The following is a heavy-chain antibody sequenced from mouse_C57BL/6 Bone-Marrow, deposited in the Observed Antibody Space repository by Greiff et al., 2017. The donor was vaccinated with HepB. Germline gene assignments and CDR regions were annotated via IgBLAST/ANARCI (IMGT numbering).Heavy chain of an antibody. CDR3: ATHTYYSNFWYFDV. CDR2: ILPGSGST. CDR1: GYTFTGYW. D-gene: IGHD2-5*01. V-gene: IGHV1-9*01. J-gene: IGHJ1*03. Sequence: QVQLKQSGAELMKPGASVKLSCKATGYTFTGYWIEWVKQRPGHGLEWIGEILPGSGSTNYNEKFKGKATFTADTSSNTAYMQLSSLTTEYSAIYYCATHTYYSNFWYFDVWGTGTTVTVSS.